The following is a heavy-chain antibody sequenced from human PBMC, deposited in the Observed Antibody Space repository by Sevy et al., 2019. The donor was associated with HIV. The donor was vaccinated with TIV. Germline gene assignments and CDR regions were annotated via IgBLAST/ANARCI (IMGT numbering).Heavy chain of an antibody. J-gene: IGHJ4*02. D-gene: IGHD1-26*01. CDR2: SSGRGDST. CDR3: AKDSGVSYPWYFDY. CDR1: GFTFSIYV. V-gene: IGHV3-23*01. Sequence: GGSLRLSCAASGFTFSIYVMNWVRQPPGKGLEWVAASSGRGDSTYYADSVKGRFTISRDNSKNTVFLQMNRLRPEDTAIYYCAKDSGVSYPWYFDYWGQGTLVTVSS.